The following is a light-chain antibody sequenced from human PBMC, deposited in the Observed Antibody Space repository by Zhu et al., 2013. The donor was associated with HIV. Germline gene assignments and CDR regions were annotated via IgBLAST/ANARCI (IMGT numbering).Light chain of an antibody. CDR1: QSVTNSF. CDR2: GAS. V-gene: IGKV3-20*01. Sequence: ETVLTQSPGTLSLSPGERATLSCRASQSVTNSFLAWYQQKPGQSPRLLIYGASTRATGIPDRFSGSGSGTDFTLTITRLEPEDFAVYYCQQYGSSPMYTFGQGTKLEIK. J-gene: IGKJ2*01. CDR3: QQYGSSPMYT.